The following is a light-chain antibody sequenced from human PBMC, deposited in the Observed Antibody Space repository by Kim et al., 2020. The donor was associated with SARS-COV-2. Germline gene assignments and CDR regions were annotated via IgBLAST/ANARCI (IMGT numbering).Light chain of an antibody. CDR1: NIGSKS. V-gene: IGLV3-21*04. J-gene: IGLJ3*02. CDR3: QVWDSSSDHSYWV. Sequence: SYELTQPPSVSVAPGKTAMITCGGNNIGSKSVHWYQQKPGQAPVLVIYYDSDRPSGIPERFSGSNSGNTATLTISRVEAGDEADYYCQVWDSSSDHSYWVFGGGTQLTVL. CDR2: YDS.